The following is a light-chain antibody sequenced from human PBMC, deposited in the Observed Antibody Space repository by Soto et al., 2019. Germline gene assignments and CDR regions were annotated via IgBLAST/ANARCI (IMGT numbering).Light chain of an antibody. J-gene: IGLJ2*01. V-gene: IGLV2-14*03. CDR2: DVS. CDR3: SSYTSSSTVV. CDR1: SSDVGDYNY. Sequence: QSALTQPASVSGSPGQSITVSCTGTSSDVGDYNYVSWYQHNPGKAPKLIIFDVSDRPSGVSNRFSGSKSGNTASLTISGLQAEDEADYYCSSYTSSSTVVFGGGTKLTVL.